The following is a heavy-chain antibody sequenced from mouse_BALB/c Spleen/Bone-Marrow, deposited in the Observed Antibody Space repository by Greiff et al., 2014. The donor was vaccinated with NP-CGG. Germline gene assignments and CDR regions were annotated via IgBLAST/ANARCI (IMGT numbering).Heavy chain of an antibody. V-gene: IGHV1-69*01. D-gene: IGHD2-4*01. CDR1: GYTFTDNW. J-gene: IGHJ4*01. CDR3: ARGGHDFSLDY. Sequence: QVQLQQSGAELVMPGASVKMSCKASGYTFTDNWIYWVKQRPGQGLEWIGAIDTSDSYTNYNQKFMGKASLTVDASSSTAYMQVSSLTSDDSAVYYCARGGHDFSLDYWGQGTSVTVSS. CDR2: IDTSDSYT.